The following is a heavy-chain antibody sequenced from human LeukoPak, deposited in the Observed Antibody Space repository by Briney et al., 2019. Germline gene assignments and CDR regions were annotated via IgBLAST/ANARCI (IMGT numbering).Heavy chain of an antibody. CDR1: GFALSRYW. D-gene: IGHD1-1*01. CDR3: ARGGSGSSEYWVF. CDR2: INPDGSDK. V-gene: IGHV3-7*01. Sequence: GGSLRLSCAAGFALSRYWMTWVRQAPGRGLEWVANINPDGSDKYYGDSVKGRFSISRDNAENSLFLQMNTLRVEDSAVYYCARGGSGSSEYWVFWGQGTLVTVSS. J-gene: IGHJ4*02.